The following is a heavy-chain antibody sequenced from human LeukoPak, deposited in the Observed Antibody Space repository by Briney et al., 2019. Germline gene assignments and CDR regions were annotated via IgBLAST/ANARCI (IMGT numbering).Heavy chain of an antibody. J-gene: IGHJ4*02. D-gene: IGHD3-22*01. Sequence: ASVKVSCKASGYTFTGYYMHWVRQAPGQGLEWMGWINPNSGGTNYAQKFQGRVTMTRDTSISTAYMELSRLRSDATAVYYSVRVSMHGGPPSTMRVVVITDYFDYWGQGTLVTVSS. CDR1: GYTFTGYY. CDR2: INPNSGGT. CDR3: VRVSMHGGPPSTMRVVVITDYFDY. V-gene: IGHV1-2*02.